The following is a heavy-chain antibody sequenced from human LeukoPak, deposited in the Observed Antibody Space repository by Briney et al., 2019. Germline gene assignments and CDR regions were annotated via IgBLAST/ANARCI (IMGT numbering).Heavy chain of an antibody. D-gene: IGHD3-10*01. CDR3: ARYDSVKSDY. CDR1: GFTFSDYY. J-gene: IGHJ4*02. V-gene: IGHV3-11*06. Sequence: PGGSLRLSCAASGFTFSDYYMSWIRQAPGKGLEWVSYISSSGTSTNYADSVKGRFTISRDNAKNSLYLQMNSLRAEDTAVFFCARYDSVKSDYWGQGTLVTVSS. CDR2: ISSSGTST.